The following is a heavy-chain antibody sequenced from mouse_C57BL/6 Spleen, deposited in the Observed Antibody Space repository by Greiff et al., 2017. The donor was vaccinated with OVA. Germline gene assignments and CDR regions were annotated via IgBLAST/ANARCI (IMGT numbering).Heavy chain of an antibody. CDR3: ARCYDYDEGTFAY. Sequence: QVQLKESGAELARPGASVKMSCKASGYTFTSYTMHWVKQRPGQGLEWIGYINPSSGYTKYNQKFKDKATLTADKSSSTAYMQLSSLTSEDSAVYYCARCYDYDEGTFAYWGQGTLVTVSA. CDR1: GYTFTSYT. D-gene: IGHD2-4*01. CDR2: INPSSGYT. V-gene: IGHV1-4*01. J-gene: IGHJ3*01.